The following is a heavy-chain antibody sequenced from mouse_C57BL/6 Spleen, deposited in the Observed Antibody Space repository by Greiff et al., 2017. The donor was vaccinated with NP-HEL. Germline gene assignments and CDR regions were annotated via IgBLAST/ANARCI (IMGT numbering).Heavy chain of an antibody. V-gene: IGHV1-42*01. CDR1: GYSFTGYY. CDR2: INPSTGGT. J-gene: IGHJ4*01. CDR3: AKKDYAMDY. Sequence: EVKLQESGPELVKPGASVKISCKASGYSFTGYYMNWVKQSPEKSLEWIGEINPSTGGTTYNQKFKAKATLTVDKSSSTAYMQLKSLTSEDSAVYYCAKKDYAMDYWGQGTSVTVSS.